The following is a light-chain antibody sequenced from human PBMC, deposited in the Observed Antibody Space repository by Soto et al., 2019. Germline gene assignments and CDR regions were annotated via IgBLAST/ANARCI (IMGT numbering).Light chain of an antibody. Sequence: QSVLTQPRSGSGFPGQSVTISCTETSRDVGGYNYVSWYQQHPGKAPKLMIFDVSQRPSGVPDRFSGSKFGSTASLTISGLQAEDEAAYYCFSYAGGYSFVFGTGTKVTVL. V-gene: IGLV2-11*01. CDR2: DVS. CDR3: FSYAGGYSFV. CDR1: SRDVGGYNY. J-gene: IGLJ1*01.